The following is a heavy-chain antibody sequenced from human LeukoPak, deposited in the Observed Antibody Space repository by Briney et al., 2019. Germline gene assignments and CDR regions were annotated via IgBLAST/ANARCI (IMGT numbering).Heavy chain of an antibody. CDR1: GYSFTSYW. CDR3: ARPLYCSGGSCYSTH. Sequence: GESLKTSCNGSGYSFTSYWIGWVRQMPGKGLEWMGIIYPGDSDTRYSPSFQGQVTISADKSISTAYLQWSSLKASDTAIYYCARPLYCSGGSCYSTHWGQGTLVTVSS. V-gene: IGHV5-51*01. CDR2: IYPGDSDT. J-gene: IGHJ1*01. D-gene: IGHD2-15*01.